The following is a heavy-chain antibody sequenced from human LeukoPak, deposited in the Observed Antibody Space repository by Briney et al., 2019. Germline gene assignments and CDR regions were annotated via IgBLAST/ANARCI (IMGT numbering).Heavy chain of an antibody. D-gene: IGHD1-26*01. CDR3: ARPRGVGAVYYFDY. J-gene: IGHJ4*02. V-gene: IGHV3-23*01. Sequence: PGGSLRLSRAASKFTFSSYAMSWVRQAPGKGLEWVSSISAGGGNTYYADSVKGRFTISRDSSRNTVYLQMNRLRAEDTAVYYCARPRGVGAVYYFDYWGQGTLVTVSS. CDR1: KFTFSSYA. CDR2: ISAGGGNT.